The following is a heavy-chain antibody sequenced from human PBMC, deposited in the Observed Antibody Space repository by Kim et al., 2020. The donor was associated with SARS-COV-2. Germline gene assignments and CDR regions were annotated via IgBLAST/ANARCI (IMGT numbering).Heavy chain of an antibody. CDR3: ARDRGDPAGVGGMDV. Sequence: GGSLRLSCAASGFTVSRSYMSWVRQAPGKGLEWVSVIYSDSSTSYADSVKGRFTISRDNSKNTLYLQMNSLRAEDTAVYYCARDRGDPAGVGGMDVWGHRTTVTVSS. CDR1: GFTVSRSY. D-gene: IGHD2-21*01. V-gene: IGHV3-53*01. CDR2: IYSDSST. J-gene: IGHJ6*02.